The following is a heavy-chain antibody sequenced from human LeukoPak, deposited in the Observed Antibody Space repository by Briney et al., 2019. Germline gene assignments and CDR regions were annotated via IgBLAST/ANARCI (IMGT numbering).Heavy chain of an antibody. J-gene: IGHJ6*02. CDR3: AKDRGGRYADTAMGYYGMDV. CDR1: GFTFSSYG. V-gene: IGHV3-30*18. CDR2: ISYDGSNK. D-gene: IGHD5-18*01. Sequence: RLSXAASGFTFSSYGMHWVRQAPGKGLEWVAVISYDGSNKYYADSVKGRFTISRDNSKNTLYLQMNSLRAEDTAVYYCAKDRGGRYADTAMGYYGMDVWGQGTTVTVSS.